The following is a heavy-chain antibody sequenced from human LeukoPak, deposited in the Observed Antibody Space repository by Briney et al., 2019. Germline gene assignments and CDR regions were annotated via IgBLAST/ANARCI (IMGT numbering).Heavy chain of an antibody. D-gene: IGHD2-15*01. Sequence: GGSLRLSRAASGFTFSSYAMSWVRQAPGKGLEWVAFIRYDGSNKYYADSVKGRFTISRDNARNTLYLEMDSLRPEDTAVYHCARDGVVAATRVYSDYWGQGMLVAATS. V-gene: IGHV3-30*02. CDR2: IRYDGSNK. CDR1: GFTFSSYA. CDR3: ARDGVVAATRVYSDY. J-gene: IGHJ4*02.